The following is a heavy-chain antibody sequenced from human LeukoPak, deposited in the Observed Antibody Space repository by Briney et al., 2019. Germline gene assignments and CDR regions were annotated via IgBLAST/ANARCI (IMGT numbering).Heavy chain of an antibody. V-gene: IGHV3-48*03. J-gene: IGHJ3*02. CDR1: GFTFSSYE. Sequence: PGGSLRLSCAASGFTFSSYEMNWVRQAPGKGLEWVSYISSSGSTIYYADSVKGRFTISRDNAKNSLYLQMNSLRAEDTAVYYCARVGPPMTTANPDAFDIWGQGTMVTVSS. CDR3: ARVGPPMTTANPDAFDI. CDR2: ISSSGSTI. D-gene: IGHD4-17*01.